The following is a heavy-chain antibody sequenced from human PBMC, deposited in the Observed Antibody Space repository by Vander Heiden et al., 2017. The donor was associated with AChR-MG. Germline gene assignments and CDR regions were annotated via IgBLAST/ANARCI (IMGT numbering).Heavy chain of an antibody. D-gene: IGHD5-12*01. CDR1: GFTFSSYA. V-gene: IGHV3-23*01. CDR3: AGEYSGYDYFQH. Sequence: EVQLLESGGGLVQPGGSLRLSCAASGFTFSSYAMSWVRQAPGKGLEWVSAISGSGGSTYYADAVKGRFTISRDNSKNTLYLQMKSLRAEDTAVYYCAGEYSGYDYFQHWGQGTLVTVSS. J-gene: IGHJ1*01. CDR2: ISGSGGST.